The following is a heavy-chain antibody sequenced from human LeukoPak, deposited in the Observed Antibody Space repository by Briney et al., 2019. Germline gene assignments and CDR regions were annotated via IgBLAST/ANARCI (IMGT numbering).Heavy chain of an antibody. Sequence: GGSLRLSCAASGFTFTSHWIHWVRQVPGKGLFWVSVISTDGSISGYADSVKGRFTISRDNAKNTVYLQMNSLRAEDTAVYYCARDHSRVFGAIMSWWFDPWGQGNLVTVSS. D-gene: IGHD3-3*01. CDR1: GFTFTSHW. CDR2: ISTDGSIS. V-gene: IGHV3-74*01. J-gene: IGHJ5*02. CDR3: ARDHSRVFGAIMSWWFDP.